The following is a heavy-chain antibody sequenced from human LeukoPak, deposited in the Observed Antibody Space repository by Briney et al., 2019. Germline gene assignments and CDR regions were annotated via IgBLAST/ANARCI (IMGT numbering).Heavy chain of an antibody. CDR1: GGSISSSSYY. V-gene: IGHV4-39*07. CDR2: IYYSGST. J-gene: IGHJ4*02. CDR3: ASGGGLRLDY. Sequence: SETLTLTCTVSGGSISSSSYYWGWIRQPPGKGLEWIGSIYYSGSTYYNPSLKSRVTISVDTSKNQFSLKLSSVTAADTAVYYCASGGGLRLDYWGQGTLVTVSS. D-gene: IGHD5-12*01.